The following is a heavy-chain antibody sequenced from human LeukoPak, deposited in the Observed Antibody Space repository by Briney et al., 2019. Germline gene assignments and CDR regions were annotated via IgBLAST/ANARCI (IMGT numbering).Heavy chain of an antibody. Sequence: ASVKVSCKASGGTFSSYAISWVRQAPGQGLEWMGWINTNTGNPTYAQGFTGRFVFSLDTSVSTAYLQISSLKAEDTAVYYCATARADPYGAMDVWGKGTTVTVSS. D-gene: IGHD3-10*01. CDR1: GGTFSSYA. V-gene: IGHV7-4-1*02. CDR2: INTNTGNP. CDR3: ATARADPYGAMDV. J-gene: IGHJ6*03.